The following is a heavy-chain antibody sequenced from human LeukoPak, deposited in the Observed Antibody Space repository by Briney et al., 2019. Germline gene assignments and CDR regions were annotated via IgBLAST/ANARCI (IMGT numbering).Heavy chain of an antibody. CDR1: GYTFTGYY. D-gene: IGHD3-16*01. J-gene: IGHJ3*02. CDR2: ISAYNGNT. V-gene: IGHV1-18*04. Sequence: GASVKVSCKASGYTFTGYYMHWVRRAPGQGLEWMGWISAYNGNTNYAQKLQGRVTMTTDTSTSTAYMELRSLRSDDTAVYYCARSLSAYDAFDIWGQGTMVTVSS. CDR3: ARSLSAYDAFDI.